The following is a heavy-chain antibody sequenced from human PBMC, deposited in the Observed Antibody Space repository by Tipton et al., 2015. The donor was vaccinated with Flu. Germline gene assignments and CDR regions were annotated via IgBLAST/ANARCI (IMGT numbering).Heavy chain of an antibody. CDR3: AKDLNEYFDY. Sequence: SLRLSCAASGFTVSGNYMSWVRQAPGKGLEWVSLIYSDGSTSYADSVKDRFTISRDNSKNTLYLQMNGLRAEDTAVYYCAKDLNEYFDYWGQGTLVIVSS. CDR2: IYSDGST. CDR1: GFTVSGNY. D-gene: IGHD6-6*01. J-gene: IGHJ4*02. V-gene: IGHV3-66*01.